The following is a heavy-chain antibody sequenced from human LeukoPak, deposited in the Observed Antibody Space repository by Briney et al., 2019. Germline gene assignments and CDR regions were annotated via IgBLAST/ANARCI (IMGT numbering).Heavy chain of an antibody. J-gene: IGHJ4*02. Sequence: GRSLSLSCAASGFTFADYDMHWVRQSIGRGLEWLSDIGIAGDTHYPDSVKGRFTISRENAKHSVYLQMNSLRVGDTAVYYCVRGGIQVRGIDLFDYWGQGTLVTVSS. CDR1: GFTFADYD. V-gene: IGHV3-13*01. CDR3: VRGGIQVRGIDLFDY. CDR2: IGIAGDT. D-gene: IGHD6-19*01.